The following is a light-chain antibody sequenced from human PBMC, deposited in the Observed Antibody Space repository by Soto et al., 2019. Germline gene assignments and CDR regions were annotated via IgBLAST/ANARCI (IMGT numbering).Light chain of an antibody. CDR2: DAS. CDR1: QSVSSY. Sequence: ELVLTQSPATLSLSPGEIATLSFRASQSVSSYLAWYQQKPGQAPRLLIYDASNRATGIPARFSGSGSGTDFTLTITSLEPEDFAVYYCQHRSNWLAFGGGTKVDIK. V-gene: IGKV3-11*01. CDR3: QHRSNWLA. J-gene: IGKJ4*01.